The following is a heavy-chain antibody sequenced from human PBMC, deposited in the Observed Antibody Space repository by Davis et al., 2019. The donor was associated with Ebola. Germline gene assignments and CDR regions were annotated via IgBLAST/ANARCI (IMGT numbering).Heavy chain of an antibody. D-gene: IGHD3-16*01. CDR3: ARGIMKYYFEY. CDR1: GFISSSYW. V-gene: IGHV3-7*01. CDR2: IKEEGSEQ. Sequence: GESLKISCAASGFISSSYWMSWVRQAPGTGLEWVANIKEEGSEQYYVDSVKGRFTISRDNAKNSLYLQMNSLRVEDTAVYYCARGIMKYYFEYWGQGSLVTVSP. J-gene: IGHJ4*02.